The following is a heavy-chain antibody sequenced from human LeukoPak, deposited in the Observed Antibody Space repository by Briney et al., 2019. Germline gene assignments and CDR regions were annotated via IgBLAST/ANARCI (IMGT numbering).Heavy chain of an antibody. D-gene: IGHD6-13*01. V-gene: IGHV3-23*01. Sequence: GGSLRLSCAASGFTFSSYAMSWVRQAPGKGLEWVSAICGSGGSTYYADSVKGRFTISRDNSKNTLYLQMNSLRAEDTAVYYCAKNQLVTVYFDYWGQGTLVTVSS. CDR1: GFTFSSYA. J-gene: IGHJ4*02. CDR3: AKNQLVTVYFDY. CDR2: ICGSGGST.